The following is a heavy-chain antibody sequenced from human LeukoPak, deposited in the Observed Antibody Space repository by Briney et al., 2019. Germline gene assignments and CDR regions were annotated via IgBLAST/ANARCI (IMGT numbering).Heavy chain of an antibody. J-gene: IGHJ6*02. V-gene: IGHV3-23*01. CDR2: ITGSGGNT. D-gene: IGHD6-13*01. CDR3: AKAASSSWPSYYYGMDV. Sequence: GGSLRLSCAASGFTFSSYWMNWARQAPGKGLEWVSVITGSGGNTYYADSVKGRFTISKDNSKNTVYLQMSSLRVDDTAVYYCAKAASSSWPSYYYGMDVWGQRTTVTVSS. CDR1: GFTFSSYW.